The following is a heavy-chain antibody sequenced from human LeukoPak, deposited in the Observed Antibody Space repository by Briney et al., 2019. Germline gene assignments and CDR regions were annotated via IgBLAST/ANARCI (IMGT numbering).Heavy chain of an antibody. J-gene: IGHJ4*02. V-gene: IGHV3-23*01. CDR3: AKEGRTGATVYFDY. CDR2: ISGSGGST. Sequence: PGGSLRLSCAASGFTLRSYAMSWVRQAPGKGLEWVSTISGSGGSTYYADSVKGRFTISRDNSKNALYLQMNSLRAEDTAVYYCAKEGRTGATVYFDYWGQGTLVTVSS. CDR1: GFTLRSYA. D-gene: IGHD1-26*01.